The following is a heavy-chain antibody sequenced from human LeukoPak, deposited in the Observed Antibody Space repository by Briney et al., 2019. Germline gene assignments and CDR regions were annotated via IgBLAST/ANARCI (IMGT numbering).Heavy chain of an antibody. D-gene: IGHD2-21*01. Sequence: SETLSLTCTVSGGSISSYYWSWIRQPPGKGLEWIGYIYYSGSTNYNPSLKSRVTISVDTSKNQFSLKLSSVTAADTAVYYCARGYSRVINFDYWGQGTLVTVSS. V-gene: IGHV4-59*01. CDR1: GGSISSYY. J-gene: IGHJ4*02. CDR2: IYYSGST. CDR3: ARGYSRVINFDY.